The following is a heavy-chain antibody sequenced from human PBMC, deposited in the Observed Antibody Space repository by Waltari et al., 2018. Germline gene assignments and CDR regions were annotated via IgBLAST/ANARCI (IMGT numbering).Heavy chain of an antibody. J-gene: IGHJ3*02. CDR1: GFTFSRYA. CDR2: IYSGGSST. D-gene: IGHD2-15*01. CDR3: AKELGYCSGGSCYRGDDAFDI. V-gene: IGHV3-23*03. Sequence: EVQLLESGGGLVQPGGSLRLYCAAHGFTFSRYAMSWVRQAPGKGLAWVSVIYSGGSSTYYADSVKGRFTISRDNSKNTLYLQMNSLRAEDTAVYYCAKELGYCSGGSCYRGDDAFDIWGQGTMVTVSS.